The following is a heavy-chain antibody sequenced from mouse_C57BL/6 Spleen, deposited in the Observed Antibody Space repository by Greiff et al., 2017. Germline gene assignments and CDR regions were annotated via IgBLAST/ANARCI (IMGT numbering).Heavy chain of an antibody. V-gene: IGHV5-17*01. CDR1: GFTFSDYG. Sequence: EVHLVESGGGLVKPGGSLKLSCAASGFTFSDYGMHWVRQAPEKGLEWVAYISSGSSTIYYADTVKGRFTISRDNAKNTLFLQMTSLRSEDTAMYYCARPVITTVVAYYYAMDYWGQGTSVTVSS. CDR3: ARPVITTVVAYYYAMDY. D-gene: IGHD1-1*01. CDR2: ISSGSSTI. J-gene: IGHJ4*01.